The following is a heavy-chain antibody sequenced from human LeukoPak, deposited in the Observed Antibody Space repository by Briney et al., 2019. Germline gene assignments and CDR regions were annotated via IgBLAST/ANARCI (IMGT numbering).Heavy chain of an antibody. CDR3: AKTDYVWGSYRYFDY. J-gene: IGHJ4*02. V-gene: IGHV3-23*01. CDR1: GFTFSSYA. Sequence: GGSLRLSCAASGFTFSSYAMSWVRQAPGKGLEWVSAISGSGGSTYYADSVKGRFTISRDNSKNTLYLQMSSLRAEDTAVYYCAKTDYVWGSYRYFDYWGQGTLVTVSS. CDR2: ISGSGGST. D-gene: IGHD3-16*02.